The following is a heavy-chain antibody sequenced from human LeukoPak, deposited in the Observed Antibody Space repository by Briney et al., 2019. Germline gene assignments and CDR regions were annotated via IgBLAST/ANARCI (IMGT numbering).Heavy chain of an antibody. CDR1: GFTFGTYA. Sequence: GGSLRLSCAASGFTFGTYAMSWVRQAPGKGLEWISAISGSGGSTYYADSVKGRFTISRDNSKNTLYLQVNSLRAEDTAIYYCAKIPYSSGWVQNWFDPWGQGTLVTVSS. D-gene: IGHD6-19*01. CDR2: ISGSGGST. V-gene: IGHV3-23*01. J-gene: IGHJ5*02. CDR3: AKIPYSSGWVQNWFDP.